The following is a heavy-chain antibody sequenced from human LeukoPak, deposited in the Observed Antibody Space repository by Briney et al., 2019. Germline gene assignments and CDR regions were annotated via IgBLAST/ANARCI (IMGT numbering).Heavy chain of an antibody. CDR3: ARHLRFGSSALPRDVFDI. CDR2: MYFSGTT. J-gene: IGHJ3*02. Sequence: SETLSLTCTVSGYSISSGYYWGWIRQPPGKGLEWIGSMYFSGTTYYNPSLKSRVTISVHTPENHLSLKLTSVTATDTAVYYCARHLRFGSSALPRDVFDIWGRGTVVSVSS. V-gene: IGHV4-38-2*02. CDR1: GYSISSGYY. D-gene: IGHD1-26*01.